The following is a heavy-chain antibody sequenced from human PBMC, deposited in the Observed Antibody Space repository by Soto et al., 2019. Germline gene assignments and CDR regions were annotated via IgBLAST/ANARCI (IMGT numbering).Heavy chain of an antibody. CDR1: GYTFTDYW. CDR3: ARGDIVVVVAATRHRPFDY. D-gene: IGHD2-15*01. CDR2: IYPGDADT. V-gene: IGHV5-51*01. J-gene: IGHJ4*02. Sequence: GESLKISCKGSGYTFTDYWIGWVRQLPGKGLEGMGIIYPGDADTRYSPSFQGHVTITVDKSTSTAYLQWNTLKLSSVTAADTAVYYCARGDIVVVVAATRHRPFDYWGQGTLVTVSS.